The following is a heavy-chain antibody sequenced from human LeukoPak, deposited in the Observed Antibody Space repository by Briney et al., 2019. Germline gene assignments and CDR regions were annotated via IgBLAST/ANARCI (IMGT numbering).Heavy chain of an antibody. D-gene: IGHD2-21*02. CDR1: GYTFTSYG. J-gene: IGHJ4*02. CDR2: ISAHNGNT. CDR3: ARDDIVVVTAIPSYFDY. V-gene: IGHV1-18*01. Sequence: ASVKVSCKASGYTFTSYGISWVRQAPGQGLEWMGWISAHNGNTNYAQKLQGRVTMTTDTSTSTAYMELRSLRSDDTAVYYCARDDIVVVTAIPSYFDYWGQGTLVTVSS.